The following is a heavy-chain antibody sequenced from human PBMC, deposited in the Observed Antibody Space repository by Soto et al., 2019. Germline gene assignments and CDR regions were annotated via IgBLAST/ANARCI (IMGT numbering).Heavy chain of an antibody. CDR1: GDSMSGFY. CDR2: INYVGRSS. Sequence: SDTLSLICTVSGDSMSGFYWSWLRQTTGKGLEWIGYINYVGRSSYYSPSLQSRVTISLDSSKSQFSVILSSVTAADTAVYFCARFRRNYFDYWGQGTQVTVSS. CDR3: ARFRRNYFDY. V-gene: IGHV4-59*01. J-gene: IGHJ4*02. D-gene: IGHD3-10*01.